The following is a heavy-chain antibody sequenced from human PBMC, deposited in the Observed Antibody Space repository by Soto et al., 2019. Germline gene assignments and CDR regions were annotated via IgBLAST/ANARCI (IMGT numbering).Heavy chain of an antibody. D-gene: IGHD1-7*01. CDR3: TGTGIKWITAIDALDI. V-gene: IGHV1-18*01. CDR2: ISTYNDNT. J-gene: IGHJ3*02. CDR1: GYTFPSYG. Sequence: QVQLVQSGAEVKKPGASVKVSCKASGYTFPSYGISWVRQAPGQGLEWMGWISTYNDNTNYTQKFQGRVSMTTDTSTNTAYMELRSLRSDDTAVYYCTGTGIKWITAIDALDIWGQGTMVTVSS.